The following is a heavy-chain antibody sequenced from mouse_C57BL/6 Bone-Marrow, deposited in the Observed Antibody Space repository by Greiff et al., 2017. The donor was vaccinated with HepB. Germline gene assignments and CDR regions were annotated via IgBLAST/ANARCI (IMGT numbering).Heavy chain of an antibody. CDR3: ARVNWDSWFAY. CDR2: INYDGSST. CDR1: GFTFSDYY. Sequence: EVQLQESEGGLVQPGSSMKLSCTASGFTFSDYYMAWVRQVPEKGLEWVANINYDGSSTYYLDSLKSRFIISRDNAKNILYLQMSSLKSEDTATYYCARVNWDSWFAYWGQGTLVTVSA. D-gene: IGHD4-1*01. J-gene: IGHJ3*01. V-gene: IGHV5-16*01.